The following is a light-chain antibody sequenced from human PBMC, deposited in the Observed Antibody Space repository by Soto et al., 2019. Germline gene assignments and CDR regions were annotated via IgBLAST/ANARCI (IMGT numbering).Light chain of an antibody. Sequence: DIVMTQSPLSLPVTPGEPASISCRSSQSLLHSNGYNYLDWYLQKPGQSPQLLIYLGSNRASGAPDRFNGSGSGTDFTLKISRVEAEDVGVSYCMQALQRPWTFGQGTKVEIK. J-gene: IGKJ1*01. CDR1: QSLLHSNGYNY. V-gene: IGKV2-28*01. CDR2: LGS. CDR3: MQALQRPWT.